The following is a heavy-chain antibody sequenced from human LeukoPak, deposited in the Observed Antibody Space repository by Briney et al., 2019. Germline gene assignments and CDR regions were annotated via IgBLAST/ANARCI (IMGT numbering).Heavy chain of an antibody. CDR3: ARDSSGYYGYFQH. Sequence: GGSLRLSCAASGFTFSNYWMHWVRQAPGKGLVWVSRINSDGTNTKYADSVKGRFTISRDNARNTLYLQMNSLRAEDTAVYYCARDSSGYYGYFQHRGQGTLVTVSS. D-gene: IGHD3-22*01. CDR2: INSDGTNT. CDR1: GFTFSNYW. J-gene: IGHJ1*01. V-gene: IGHV3-74*01.